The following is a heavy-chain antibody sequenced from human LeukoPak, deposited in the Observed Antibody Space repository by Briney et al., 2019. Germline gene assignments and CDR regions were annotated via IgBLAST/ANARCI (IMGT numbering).Heavy chain of an antibody. CDR1: GFTFSSYA. V-gene: IGHV3-23*01. Sequence: GGTLRLSCAASGFTFSSYAMSWVRQAPGKGLEWVSTISGSDITTYYADSVKGRFTISRDNSKNTLYLQMNSLRAEDTAVYYCARGHSSSWSEFDYWGQGTLVTVSS. D-gene: IGHD6-13*01. CDR3: ARGHSSSWSEFDY. CDR2: ISGSDITT. J-gene: IGHJ4*02.